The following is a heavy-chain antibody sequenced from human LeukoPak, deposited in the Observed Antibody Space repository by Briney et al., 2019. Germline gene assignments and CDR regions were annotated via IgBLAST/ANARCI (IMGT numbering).Heavy chain of an antibody. D-gene: IGHD2-15*01. V-gene: IGHV3-21*01. J-gene: IGHJ4*01. CDR3: ARDSRYCSGGSCFHDY. CDR1: GFTFSSYS. CDR2: ISSSSSYI. Sequence: GGSLRLSCAASGFTFSSYSMNWVRQAPGKGLEWVSSISSSSSYIYYADSVKGRFTISRDNAKNSLYLQMNSLRAEDTAVYYCARDSRYCSGGSCFHDYWGHGDLVTVSS.